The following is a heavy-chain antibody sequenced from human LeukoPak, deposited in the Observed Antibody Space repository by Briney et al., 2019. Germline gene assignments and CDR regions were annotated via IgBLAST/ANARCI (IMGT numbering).Heavy chain of an antibody. CDR1: GFTFSSYA. Sequence: PGGSLRLSCAASGFTFSSYAMSWVRQAPGKGLEWVSAISGSGGSTYYADSVKGRFTISRGNSKNTLYLQMNSLRAEDTAVYYCAKDSIAAAGTVGYMDVWGKGTTVTVSS. V-gene: IGHV3-23*01. D-gene: IGHD6-13*01. CDR2: ISGSGGST. CDR3: AKDSIAAAGTVGYMDV. J-gene: IGHJ6*03.